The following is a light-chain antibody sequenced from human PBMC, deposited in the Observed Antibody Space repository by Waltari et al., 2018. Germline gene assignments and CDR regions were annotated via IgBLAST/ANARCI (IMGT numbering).Light chain of an antibody. CDR3: QQRSNWPRT. CDR2: DAS. V-gene: IGKV3-11*01. Sequence: EIVLTQSPATLSLSPGERATLSCRTSQSVGTYLVWYQQTPGQAPRLLIYDASNRATGIPARFSGSGSGTDFTLTISSLEPEDFAVYYCQQRSNWPRTFGQGTKVEIK. J-gene: IGKJ1*01. CDR1: QSVGTY.